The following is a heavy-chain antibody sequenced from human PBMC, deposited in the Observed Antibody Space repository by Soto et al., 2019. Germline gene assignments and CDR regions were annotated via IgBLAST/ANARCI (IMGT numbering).Heavy chain of an antibody. CDR3: ATALGSSSWYRSSFYGMDV. CDR1: GGTFSSYT. V-gene: IGHV1-69*02. CDR2: IIPILGIA. Sequence: GASVKVSCKASGGTFSSYTISWVRQAPGQGLEWMGRIIPILGIANYAQEFQGRVTITADKSTSTAYMELSSLRSEDTAVYYCATALGSSSWYRSSFYGMDVWGQGTTVTVSS. D-gene: IGHD6-13*01. J-gene: IGHJ6*02.